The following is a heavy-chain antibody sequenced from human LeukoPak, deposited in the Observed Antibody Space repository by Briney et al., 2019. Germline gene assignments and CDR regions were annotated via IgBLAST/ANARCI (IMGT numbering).Heavy chain of an antibody. D-gene: IGHD2-2*01. CDR2: INPNSGGT. Sequence: ASVKVSCKASGYTFTGYYMHWVRQAPGQGLEWMGWINPNSGGTNYAQKFQGRVTLTRDTSISTAYMELSRLRSDDTAVYYCARALGYCSSTSCLPVFDFWGQGTLVTVSS. V-gene: IGHV1-2*02. J-gene: IGHJ4*02. CDR3: ARALGYCSSTSCLPVFDF. CDR1: GYTFTGYY.